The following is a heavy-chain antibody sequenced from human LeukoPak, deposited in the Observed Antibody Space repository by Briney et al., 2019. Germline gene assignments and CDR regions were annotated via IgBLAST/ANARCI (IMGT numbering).Heavy chain of an antibody. CDR1: GFTFSNNA. J-gene: IGHJ4*02. V-gene: IGHV3-23*01. D-gene: IGHD1-26*01. Sequence: GGSLRLSCAASGFTFSNNAMSWVRQAPGKGLEWVSATSTSGGSAYYADSVKGRFTISRDNSKNTLYLQMDSLRADDTAVYYCARYSGSYYYPPAWDLWGQGTLVSVSS. CDR2: TSTSGGSA. CDR3: ARYSGSYYYPPAWDL.